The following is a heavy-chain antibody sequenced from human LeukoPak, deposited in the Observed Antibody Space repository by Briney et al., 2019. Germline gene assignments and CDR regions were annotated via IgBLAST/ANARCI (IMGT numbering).Heavy chain of an antibody. CDR1: GFTFSNYV. V-gene: IGHV3-53*01. CDR3: ARDDSWGSYDY. Sequence: GGSLRLSCAASGFTFSNYVMSWVRQAPGKGLEWVSVIYSGGSTYYADSVKGRFTISRDNSKNTLYLQMNSLRAEDTAVYYCARDDSWGSYDYWGQGTLVTVSS. CDR2: IYSGGST. D-gene: IGHD3/OR15-3a*01. J-gene: IGHJ4*02.